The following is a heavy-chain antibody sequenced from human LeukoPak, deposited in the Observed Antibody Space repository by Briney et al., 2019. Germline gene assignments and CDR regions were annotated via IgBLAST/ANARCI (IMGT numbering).Heavy chain of an antibody. CDR2: IKQDGSKK. CDR3: TRVGYIDEGIDY. V-gene: IGHV3-7*04. D-gene: IGHD5-24*01. CDR1: GFPSSSYW. Sequence: GGSLRLSCVASGFPSSSYWMTWVRQAPGKGLAWVANIKQDGSKKSYVDSVKGRFTISRDNAKNSLYLQMNSLRAEDTAIYYCTRVGYIDEGIDYWGQGTLVTVSS. J-gene: IGHJ4*02.